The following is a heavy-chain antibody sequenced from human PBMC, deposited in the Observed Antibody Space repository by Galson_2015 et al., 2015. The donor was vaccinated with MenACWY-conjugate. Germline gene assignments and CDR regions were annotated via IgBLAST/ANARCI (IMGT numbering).Heavy chain of an antibody. CDR2: ISRNGGGT. Sequence: SPRLGCTASGVTVGRYAMHWFPQGGGKGLGYVSDISRNGGGTYYADSEKGRFTISRDNSKNTLYLQMSILKAEATAVYYCERLLTDRWGSDWYFDLWGRGTLVTVSS. CDR1: GVTVGRYA. J-gene: IGHJ2*01. CDR3: ERLLTDRWGSDWYFDL. V-gene: IGHV3-64D*06. D-gene: IGHD3-9*01.